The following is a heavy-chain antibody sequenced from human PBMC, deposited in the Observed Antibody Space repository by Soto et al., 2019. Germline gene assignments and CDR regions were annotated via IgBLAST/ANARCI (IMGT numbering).Heavy chain of an antibody. Sequence: SETLSLTCTVSGGSISRYYWSWIRQPRGKGLEWIGNIYYSGSTNYNPSLKSRVTMSVDTSKNQFSLNLSSVTAADTAVYYCARCGDDSSGYVLDYWGQGTLVTVSS. J-gene: IGHJ4*02. V-gene: IGHV4-59*01. CDR1: GGSISRYY. CDR2: IYYSGST. CDR3: ARCGDDSSGYVLDY. D-gene: IGHD3-22*01.